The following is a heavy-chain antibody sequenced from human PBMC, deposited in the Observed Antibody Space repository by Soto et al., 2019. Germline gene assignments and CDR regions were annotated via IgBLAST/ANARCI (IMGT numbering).Heavy chain of an antibody. CDR1: GFTFSSYA. CDR2: ISGNGGST. V-gene: IGHV3-23*01. CDR3: AKEITMVRGEPDY. D-gene: IGHD3-10*01. J-gene: IGHJ4*02. Sequence: GGSLRLSCAASGFTFSSYAMSWVRQAPGKGLEWVSAISGNGGSTYYADTVKGRFTISRDNSKNKLYLQMNSLRAEDTAVYYCAKEITMVRGEPDYWGQGTLVTVSS.